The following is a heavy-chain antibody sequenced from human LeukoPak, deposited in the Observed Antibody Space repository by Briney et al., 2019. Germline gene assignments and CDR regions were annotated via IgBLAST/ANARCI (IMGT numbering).Heavy chain of an antibody. CDR3: ATWYSSSWYSSSY. D-gene: IGHD6-13*01. J-gene: IGHJ4*02. V-gene: IGHV3-23*01. Sequence: GGSLRLSCAASGFTFSSYAMSWVRQAPGKGLEWVSAISGGGGSTYYADFVKGRFTISRDNSKNTLYLQMNSLRAEDTAVYYCATWYSSSWYSSSYWGQGTLVTVSS. CDR2: ISGGGGST. CDR1: GFTFSSYA.